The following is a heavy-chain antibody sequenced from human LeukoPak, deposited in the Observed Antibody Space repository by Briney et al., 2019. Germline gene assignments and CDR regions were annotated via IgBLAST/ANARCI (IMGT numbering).Heavy chain of an antibody. D-gene: IGHD3-10*01. CDR1: GFTVSSND. J-gene: IGHJ4*02. CDR3: LRQGVGDPPR. V-gene: IGHV3-53*04. CDR2: IYAGGYSSA. Sequence: PGGSLRLSCAASGFTVSSNDVSWVRQAPGKGLEWVSLIYAGGYSSAYYADAVKGRFTGSRHDSKNTLDLQMNGLRADDTAVYYCLRQGVGDPPRWGQGTLVTVSS.